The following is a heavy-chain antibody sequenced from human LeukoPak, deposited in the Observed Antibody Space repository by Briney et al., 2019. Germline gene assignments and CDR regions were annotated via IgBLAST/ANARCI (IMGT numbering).Heavy chain of an antibody. V-gene: IGHV4-34*01. D-gene: IGHD6-13*01. Sequence: SETLSLTCAVYGGSFSGYYWSWIRQPPGKGLERIGEINHSGSTNYNPSLKSRVTISVDTSKNQFSLKLSSVTAADTAVYYCARASRGIAAAPRWFDPWGQGTLVTVSS. CDR2: INHSGST. CDR1: GGSFSGYY. J-gene: IGHJ5*02. CDR3: ARASRGIAAAPRWFDP.